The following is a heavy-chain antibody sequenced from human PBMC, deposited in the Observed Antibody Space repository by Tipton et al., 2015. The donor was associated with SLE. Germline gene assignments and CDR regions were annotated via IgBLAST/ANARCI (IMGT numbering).Heavy chain of an antibody. Sequence: TLSLTCTVSGGSISSYYWSWIRQPAGKGLEWIGRIYTSGSTNYNPSLKSRVTMSVDTSKNQFSLKLSSVTAADTAVYYCAGRGYSSSWYYFDYWGQGTLVTVSS. J-gene: IGHJ4*02. V-gene: IGHV4-4*07. CDR3: AGRGYSSSWYYFDY. D-gene: IGHD6-13*01. CDR2: IYTSGST. CDR1: GGSISSYY.